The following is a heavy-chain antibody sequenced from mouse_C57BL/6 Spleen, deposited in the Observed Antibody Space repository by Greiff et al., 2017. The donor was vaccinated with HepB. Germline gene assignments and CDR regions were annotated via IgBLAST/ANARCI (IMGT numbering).Heavy chain of an antibody. CDR2: IYPGNSDT. V-gene: IGHV1-5*01. Sequence: VQLQQSGTVLARPGASVKMSCKTSGYTFTSYWMHWVKQRPGQGLAWIGAIYPGNSDTSYNQKFKGKAKLTAVTSASTAYMELSSLTNEDSAVYYCTRGIYYDYDRGYYFDYWGQGTTLTVSS. CDR3: TRGIYYDYDRGYYFDY. J-gene: IGHJ2*01. CDR1: GYTFTSYW. D-gene: IGHD2-4*01.